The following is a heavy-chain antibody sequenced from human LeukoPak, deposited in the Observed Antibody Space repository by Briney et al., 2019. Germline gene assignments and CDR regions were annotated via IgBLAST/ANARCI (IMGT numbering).Heavy chain of an antibody. Sequence: PGGSLRLSCAASGFTVSSNYMSWVRQAPGKGLEWVSLIYSGGSTYYADSVKGRFTISRDNSKNTLYLQVNSLRAEDTAVYYCARGRGAVAGTSGYYFDYWGQGTLVTVSS. V-gene: IGHV3-53*01. CDR3: ARGRGAVAGTSGYYFDY. CDR1: GFTVSSNY. J-gene: IGHJ4*02. D-gene: IGHD6-13*01. CDR2: IYSGGST.